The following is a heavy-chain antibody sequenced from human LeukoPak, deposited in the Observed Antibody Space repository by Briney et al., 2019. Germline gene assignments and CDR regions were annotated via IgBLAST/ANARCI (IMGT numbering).Heavy chain of an antibody. CDR2: IYYSGST. CDR1: GGSISSSSYY. CDR3: ARVEGHSSSWYYFDY. Sequence: SETLSLTCTVSGGSISSSSYYWGWIRQPPGKGLEWIGSIYYSGSTYYNPSLKSRVTISVDTSKNQFSLKLSSVTAADTAVYYCARVEGHSSSWYYFDYWGQGTLVTVSS. V-gene: IGHV4-39*07. D-gene: IGHD6-13*01. J-gene: IGHJ4*02.